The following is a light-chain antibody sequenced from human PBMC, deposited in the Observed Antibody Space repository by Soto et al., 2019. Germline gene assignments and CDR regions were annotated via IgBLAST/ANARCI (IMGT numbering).Light chain of an antibody. Sequence: QAVVTQPPSVSAAPGQKVTISCSGSSSNIGINYVSWYQQLPGTAPKLLLYDNNKRPSGIPDRFSGSKSGTSATLVITGLLTGDEADYYCGAWDSSLSAVLFGGGTKVTVL. J-gene: IGLJ2*01. CDR3: GAWDSSLSAVL. CDR2: DNN. V-gene: IGLV1-51*01. CDR1: SSNIGINY.